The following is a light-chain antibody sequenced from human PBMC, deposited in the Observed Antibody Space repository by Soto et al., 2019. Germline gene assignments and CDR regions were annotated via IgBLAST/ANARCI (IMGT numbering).Light chain of an antibody. J-gene: IGLJ1*01. CDR1: SSDVGGYNY. CDR2: EVN. CDR3: TSYAGGNNV. Sequence: QSALTQPPSASGSPGQSVTISCTGTSSDVGGYNYVSWYQQNPGKVPKLTIYEVNKRPSGVPDRFSGSKSGNTASLTVSGLQAEDEADYYCTSYAGGNNVFGTGTKVTVL. V-gene: IGLV2-8*01.